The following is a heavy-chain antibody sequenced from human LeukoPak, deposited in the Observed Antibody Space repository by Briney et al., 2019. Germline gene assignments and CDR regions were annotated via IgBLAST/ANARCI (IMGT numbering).Heavy chain of an antibody. CDR2: ISGSSRYI. CDR3: ASRLTPGDSGGAY. J-gene: IGHJ4*02. D-gene: IGHD4-17*01. V-gene: IGHV3-21*03. Sequence: PGGSLRLSCAASGFTFSSYSMNWVRQAPGKGLEWVSTISGSSRYIYYADSVKGRFTISRDNAQNSLHLQMNSLRAEDSAVYYCASRLTPGDSGGAYWGQGPWSPSPQ. CDR1: GFTFSSYS.